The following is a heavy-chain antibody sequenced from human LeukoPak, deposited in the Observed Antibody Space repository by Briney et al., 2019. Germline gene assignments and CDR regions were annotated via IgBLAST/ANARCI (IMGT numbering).Heavy chain of an antibody. D-gene: IGHD3-10*01. V-gene: IGHV4-4*02. J-gene: IGHJ6*03. Sequence: SETLSLTCAVSGASISKTNWWSWVRQPPGKGLEWIGEIYHSGSTNYNPSLKSRVTISVDTPKNQFSLKLSSVTAADTAVYYCARGGYYGSGSYHYYYMDVWGKGTTVTVSS. CDR3: ARGGYYGSGSYHYYYMDV. CDR1: GASISKTNW. CDR2: IYHSGST.